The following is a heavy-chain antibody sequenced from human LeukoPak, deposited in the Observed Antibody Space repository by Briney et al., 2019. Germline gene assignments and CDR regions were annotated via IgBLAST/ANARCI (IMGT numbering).Heavy chain of an antibody. CDR2: IRSQAKGGTT. CDR3: ARGIQTWTYRSFRFQFYMDV. J-gene: IGHJ6*03. D-gene: IGHD5-18*01. CDR1: GFTFGDYA. Sequence: GGSLRLSCITSGFTFGDYAVSWVRQAPGRGLEWVGFIRSQAKGGTTESAASLKGRLSISREDSKNIAYLQLDSLETEDTAVYYCARGIQTWTYRSFRFQFYMDVWGKGTTVTVSS. V-gene: IGHV3-49*04.